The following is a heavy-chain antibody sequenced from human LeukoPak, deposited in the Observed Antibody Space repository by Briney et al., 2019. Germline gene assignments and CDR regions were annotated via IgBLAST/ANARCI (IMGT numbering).Heavy chain of an antibody. CDR3: AKPATMTTVTDDAFDI. J-gene: IGHJ3*02. CDR1: GFTFSSYA. V-gene: IGHV3-23*01. D-gene: IGHD4-17*01. Sequence: PGGSLRLSCAASGFTFSSYAMSWVRQAPGKGLEWVSAISGSGGSTYYADSVKGRFTISRDNSKNTLYLQMNSLRAEDTAVYYCAKPATMTTVTDDAFDIWGQGTMVIVSS. CDR2: ISGSGGST.